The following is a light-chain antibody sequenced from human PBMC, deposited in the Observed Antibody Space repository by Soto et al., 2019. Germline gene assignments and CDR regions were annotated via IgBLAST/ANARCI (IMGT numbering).Light chain of an antibody. J-gene: IGKJ1*01. CDR3: QQYNSYPWT. CDR1: QSISSW. Sequence: DIPMTQSPSTLSASVGARVTITCRASQSISSWLAWYQQKPGTTPKLLIYTASTLESGVPSRFSGSGSGTEFTLTISSLHPDDFATYYCQQYNSYPWTFGQGTKVEIK. CDR2: TAS. V-gene: IGKV1-5*03.